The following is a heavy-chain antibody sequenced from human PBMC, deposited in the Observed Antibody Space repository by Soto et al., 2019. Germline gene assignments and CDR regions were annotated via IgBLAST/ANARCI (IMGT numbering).Heavy chain of an antibody. CDR1: GYTFTTYT. V-gene: IGHV1-3*04. CDR2: INTDNGNT. J-gene: IGHJ4*02. Sequence: QVQLVQSGAEVKMPGASVKVSCKASGYTFTTYTMHWVRQAPGQRPEWMGWINTDNGNTRYSKEFQDRVTITKDTSASTAYMELSSLRSEATAIYYCARDSGSTWWGLWYWGQGTLVTVSS. CDR3: ARDSGSTWWGLWY. D-gene: IGHD6-13*01.